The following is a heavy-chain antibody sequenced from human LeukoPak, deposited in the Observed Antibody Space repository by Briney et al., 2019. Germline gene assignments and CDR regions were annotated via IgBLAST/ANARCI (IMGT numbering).Heavy chain of an antibody. CDR2: ISAYNGNT. D-gene: IGHD2-15*01. J-gene: IGHJ4*02. CDR3: ARDTYCSGGSCYEDFDY. CDR1: GYTFTSYG. Sequence: ASVKVSCKASGYTFTSYGISWVRQAPGQGLEWMGWISAYNGNTNYAQKLQGRVTMTTDTSTSTAYMELRSLRSDDTAVYYCARDTYCSGGSCYEDFDYWGQGTLVTVSS. V-gene: IGHV1-18*01.